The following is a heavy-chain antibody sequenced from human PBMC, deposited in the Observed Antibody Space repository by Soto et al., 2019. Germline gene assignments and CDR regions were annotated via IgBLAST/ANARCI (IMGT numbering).Heavy chain of an antibody. CDR3: ANDGQYRTDGVDV. CDR1: GFTFSSHG. Sequence: EAQLLESGGDWAKPGGSLRLSCVATGFTFSSHGMSWVRQAPGKGLKWIAGLSRGGGTTYYADSVKGRFPIPRDHSKNTLDLIMNSLNVEDTALYYCANDGQYRTDGVDVWGQGTMVIVSS. J-gene: IGHJ3*01. D-gene: IGHD6-6*01. V-gene: IGHV3-23*01. CDR2: LSRGGGTT.